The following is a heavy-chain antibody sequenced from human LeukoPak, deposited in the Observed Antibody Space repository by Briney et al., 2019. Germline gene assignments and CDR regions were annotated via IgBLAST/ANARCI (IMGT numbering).Heavy chain of an antibody. V-gene: IGHV3-30*04. J-gene: IGHJ3*02. D-gene: IGHD4-17*01. CDR2: ISYDGSNK. Sequence: PGRSLRLSYAASGFTFSSYAMHWVRQAPGKGLEWVAVISYDGSNKYYADSVKGRFTISRDNSKNTLYLQMNSLRAEDTAVYYCARDTTDTVTTQGAAFDIWGQGTMVTVSS. CDR1: GFTFSSYA. CDR3: ARDTTDTVTTQGAAFDI.